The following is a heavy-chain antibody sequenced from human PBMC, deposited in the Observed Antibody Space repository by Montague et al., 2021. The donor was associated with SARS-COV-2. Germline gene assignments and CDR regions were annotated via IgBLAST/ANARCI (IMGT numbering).Heavy chain of an antibody. CDR1: GFSLSTSAVG. J-gene: IGHJ1*01. D-gene: IGHD2-8*01. Sequence: PALVKPTQTLTLTCSFSGFSLSTSAVGVGWIRQPPGKALEWLAVIYWNDEKYYDPSLNSRLTITKDTSKNQVILTRTNMDPVDTATYYFAHRVQNLNGFHNWGQGTLVTVSS. CDR3: AHRVQNLNGFHN. CDR2: IYWNDEK. V-gene: IGHV2-5*01.